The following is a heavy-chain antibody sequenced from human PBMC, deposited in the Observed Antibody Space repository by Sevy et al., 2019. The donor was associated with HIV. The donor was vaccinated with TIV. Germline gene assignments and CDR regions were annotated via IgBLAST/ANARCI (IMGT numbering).Heavy chain of an antibody. Sequence: GGSLRLSCAASGFTFDDYAMHWVRQAPGKGLEGVSGISWNSGSIGYADSVKGRFTISRDNAKNSLYLQMNSLRAEDTALYYCAKGSGYLDYWGQGTLVTVSS. CDR1: GFTFDDYA. V-gene: IGHV3-9*01. CDR3: AKGSGYLDY. J-gene: IGHJ4*02. D-gene: IGHD2-15*01. CDR2: ISWNSGSI.